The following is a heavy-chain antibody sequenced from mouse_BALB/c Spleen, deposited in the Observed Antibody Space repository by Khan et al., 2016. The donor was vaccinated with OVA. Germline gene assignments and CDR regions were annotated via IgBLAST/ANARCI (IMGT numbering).Heavy chain of an antibody. D-gene: IGHD1-1*01. CDR1: GYTFTDYS. V-gene: IGHV9-2-1*01. CDR2: INTETGEP. CDR3: ARNFLYYYGSSPFAC. Sequence: QSELVQSGPELKKPGETVKISCKASGYTFTDYSMHWVKQAPGKGLKWMGWINTETGEPTYADDFKGRFAFSLETSASTAYLQINNLKNEDTATYFCARNFLYYYGSSPFACWGQGTLVTVSA. J-gene: IGHJ3*01.